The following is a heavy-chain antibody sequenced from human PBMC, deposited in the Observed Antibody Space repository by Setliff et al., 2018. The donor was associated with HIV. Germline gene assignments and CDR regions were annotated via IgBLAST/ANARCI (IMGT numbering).Heavy chain of an antibody. CDR2: IRNKYYGETT. Sequence: GGSLRLSCAASGFTFSSYAMSWVRQAPGKGLEWVGHIRNKYYGETTDYAASVNRRFTISRDDSRRVVHLHMTDLKIEDSAVYFCTRDEITAVLRYYSYMAVWGHGTTVTVSS. CDR1: GFTFSSYA. CDR3: TRDEITAVLRYYSYMAV. J-gene: IGHJ6*03. V-gene: IGHV3-49*04. D-gene: IGHD2-21*01.